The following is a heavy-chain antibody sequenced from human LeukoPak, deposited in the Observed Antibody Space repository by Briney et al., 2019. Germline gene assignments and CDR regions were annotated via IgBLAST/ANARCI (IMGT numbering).Heavy chain of an antibody. J-gene: IGHJ3*01. CDR3: ARDRAHYDNSANAFDV. Sequence: PGGSLRLSCAASGFTFSSYEMNWVRQAPGKGLEWVSYIDSRSASIYYADSVKGRFTISGDNAKQSLYLQMNGLRAEDTAVYYCARDRAHYDNSANAFDVWGQGTMVTVSS. V-gene: IGHV3-48*03. CDR1: GFTFSSYE. D-gene: IGHD3-22*01. CDR2: IDSRSASI.